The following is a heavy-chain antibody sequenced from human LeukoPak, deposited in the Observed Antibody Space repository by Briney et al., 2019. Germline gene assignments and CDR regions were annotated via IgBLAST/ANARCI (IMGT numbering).Heavy chain of an antibody. CDR3: SRDALAAAGTPRDY. J-gene: IGHJ4*02. CDR1: GGTFSSYA. D-gene: IGHD6-13*01. CDR2: IIPILGIA. Sequence: ASVKVSCKASGGTFSSYAISWVRQAPGQGLEWMGRIIPILGIANYAQKFQGRVTITADKSTSTAYMELSSLRSEDTAVYYCSRDALAAAGTPRDYWPQGTVVSVPS. V-gene: IGHV1-69*04.